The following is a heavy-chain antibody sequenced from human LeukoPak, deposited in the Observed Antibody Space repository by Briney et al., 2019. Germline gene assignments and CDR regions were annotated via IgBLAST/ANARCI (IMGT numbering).Heavy chain of an antibody. J-gene: IGHJ4*02. D-gene: IGHD3-10*01. CDR2: INHSGST. CDR1: GGSFSGYY. Sequence: MSSETLSLTCAVYGGSFSGYYWSWIRQPPGKGLEWIGEINHSGSTNYNPSLKSRVTISIDTSKNQFSLKLSSVTAADTAVYYCARRSRVLLWFGELLGFDYWGQGTLVTVSS. V-gene: IGHV4-34*01. CDR3: ARRSRVLLWFGELLGFDY.